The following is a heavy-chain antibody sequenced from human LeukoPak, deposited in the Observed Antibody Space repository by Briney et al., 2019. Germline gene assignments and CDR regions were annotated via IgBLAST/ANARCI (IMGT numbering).Heavy chain of an antibody. Sequence: PGGSLRLSCGASGFSFSSYAMDWVRQAPGKGLEWVSSIGSSSTYAHYADSVKGRFTISRDNAKNSVYLQMNSLRAEDTAVYYCARDAGRVVNGEIDYYYYYGMDVWGQGTTVTVSS. D-gene: IGHD4-17*01. CDR2: IGSSSTYA. V-gene: IGHV3-21*01. J-gene: IGHJ6*02. CDR1: GFSFSSYA. CDR3: ARDAGRVVNGEIDYYYYYGMDV.